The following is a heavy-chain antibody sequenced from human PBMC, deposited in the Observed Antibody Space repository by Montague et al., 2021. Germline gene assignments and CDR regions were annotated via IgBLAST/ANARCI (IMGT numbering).Heavy chain of an antibody. Sequence: PALVKPTQTLTLTCTFSGFSLSTSGVGVGWIRQPPGKALEWLALIYWDDDKRYSPSLKSRLTITKDTSKNQVVLTMTNMDPVDTATYYCAHGIVVASAAYYFDXWGQGTLVTVSS. CDR3: AHGIVVASAAYYFDX. V-gene: IGHV2-5*02. D-gene: IGHD2-2*01. CDR1: GFSLSTSGVG. CDR2: IYWDDDK. J-gene: IGHJ4*02.